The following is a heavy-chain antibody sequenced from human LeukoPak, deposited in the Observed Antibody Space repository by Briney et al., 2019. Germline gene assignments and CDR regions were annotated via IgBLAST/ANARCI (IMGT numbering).Heavy chain of an antibody. CDR3: TRGLTDYGGNPGSVYYSDY. V-gene: IGHV3-21*01. CDR2: ISSSSTYI. CDR1: GFSFSTYS. J-gene: IGHJ4*02. Sequence: PGGSLRLSCTASGFSFSTYSMTWVRQAPGKGLEWVSSISSSSTYIYYADSLKGRFTISRDNAKNSLYLQMNSLRAEDTAVYFRTRGLTDYGGNPGSVYYSDYWGQGTLVTVSS. D-gene: IGHD4-23*01.